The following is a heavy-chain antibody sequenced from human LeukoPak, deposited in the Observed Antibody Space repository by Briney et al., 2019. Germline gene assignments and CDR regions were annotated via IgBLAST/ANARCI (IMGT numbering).Heavy chain of an antibody. J-gene: IGHJ4*02. Sequence: GGSLRLSCAASGFTFSTYVMNWFRQAPGKGLEWASTISAGAEYIFYADSVKGRFTISRDDSNNALYLQMHSLRAEDTALYYCASGPPFLKYFEYWGQGTLVTVSS. D-gene: IGHD3-3*01. CDR3: ASGPPFLKYFEY. CDR2: ISAGAEYI. V-gene: IGHV3-23*01. CDR1: GFTFSTYV.